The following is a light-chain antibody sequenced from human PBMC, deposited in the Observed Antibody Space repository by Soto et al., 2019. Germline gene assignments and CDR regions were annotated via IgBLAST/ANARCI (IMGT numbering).Light chain of an antibody. CDR3: QQYYTWPRT. CDR2: GAS. J-gene: IGKJ1*01. V-gene: IGKV3-15*01. Sequence: EIVMTQSPGTLSVSPGEGATLSCRASQSVSTNLAWYQQKPDQAPRLLIYGASTTATGMPARFSGRGSGTEFTLTISSLQSEDFAVYYCQQYYTWPRTFGQGTRVEIK. CDR1: QSVSTN.